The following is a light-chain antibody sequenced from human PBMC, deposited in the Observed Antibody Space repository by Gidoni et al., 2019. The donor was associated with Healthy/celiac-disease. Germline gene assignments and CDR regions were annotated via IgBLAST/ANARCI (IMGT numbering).Light chain of an antibody. J-gene: IGKJ5*01. CDR1: QSVSSY. Sequence: EIVLTQSPATLSLSPGERATLSCRASQSVSSYLAWYQQKPGQAPRLLIYDASNRATGITARFSGSGSGTDFTLTISSLEPEDFAVYYCQQRSNWPSITFGQXTRLEIK. CDR3: QQRSNWPSIT. V-gene: IGKV3-11*01. CDR2: DAS.